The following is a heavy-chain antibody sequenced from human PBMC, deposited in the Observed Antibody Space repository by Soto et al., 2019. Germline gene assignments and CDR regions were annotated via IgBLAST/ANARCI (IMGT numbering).Heavy chain of an antibody. J-gene: IGHJ5*02. V-gene: IGHV1-69*13. D-gene: IGHD3-10*01. CDR2: IIPIFGTA. CDR1: GGTFSSYA. Sequence: VASVKVSCKASGGTFSSYAISWVRQAPGQGLEWMGGIIPIFGTANYAQKFQGRVTITADESTSTAYMELSSLRSEDTAVYYCARALPGFTRNWFDPWGQGTLVTVSS. CDR3: ARALPGFTRNWFDP.